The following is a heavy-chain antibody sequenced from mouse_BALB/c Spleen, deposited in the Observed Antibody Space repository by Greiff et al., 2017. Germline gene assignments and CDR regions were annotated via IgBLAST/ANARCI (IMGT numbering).Heavy chain of an antibody. V-gene: IGHV1S127*01. J-gene: IGHJ4*01. CDR3: TRRGNEDYAMDY. CDR2: IDPSDSYT. Sequence: QVQLKQPGAELVKPGASVKMSCKASGYTFTSYWMHWVKQRPGQGLEWIGVIDPSDSYTSYNQKFKGKATLTVDTSSSTAYMQLSSLTSEDSAVYYCTRRGNEDYAMDYWGQGTSVTVSS. CDR1: GYTFTSYW.